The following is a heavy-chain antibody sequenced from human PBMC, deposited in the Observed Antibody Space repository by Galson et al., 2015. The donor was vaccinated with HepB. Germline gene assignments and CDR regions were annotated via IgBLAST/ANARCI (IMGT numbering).Heavy chain of an antibody. CDR2: ISSSSSYI. V-gene: IGHV3-21*01. CDR1: GFTFSSYS. CDR3: ARQTTVVTRGLDY. D-gene: IGHD4-23*01. Sequence: SLRLSCAASGFTFSSYSMNWVRQAPGKGLEWVSSISSSSSYIYYADSVKGRFTISRDNAKNSLYLQMNSLRAEDTAVYYCARQTTVVTRGLDYWGQGTLVTVSS. J-gene: IGHJ4*02.